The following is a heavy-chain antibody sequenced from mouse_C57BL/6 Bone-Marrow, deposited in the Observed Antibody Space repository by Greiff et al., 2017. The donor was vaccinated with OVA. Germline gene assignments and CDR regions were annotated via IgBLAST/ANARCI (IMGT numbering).Heavy chain of an antibody. CDR3: ARQGYASFAY. Sequence: VQLKESGGDLVKPGGSLKLSCAASGFTFSSYGMSWVRPTPDKRLEWVATISSGCSYTYSLDSVKGRFTISRDKDKNTLYLKMSSLKSEDTAMYYCARQGYASFAYWGQGTLVTVAA. V-gene: IGHV5-6*01. J-gene: IGHJ3*01. CDR2: ISSGCSYT. CDR1: GFTFSSYG. D-gene: IGHD3-1*01.